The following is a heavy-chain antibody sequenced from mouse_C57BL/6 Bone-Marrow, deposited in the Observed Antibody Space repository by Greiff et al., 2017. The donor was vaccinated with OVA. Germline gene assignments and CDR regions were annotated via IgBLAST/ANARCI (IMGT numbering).Heavy chain of an antibody. CDR2: IDPSDSYT. CDR3: ARTLPYCAMDY. CDR1: GYTFTSYW. Sequence: QVQLQQPGAELVMPGASVKLSCKASGYTFTSYWMHWVKQRPGQGLEWIGEIDPSDSYTNYNQKFKGKSTLTVDKSSSTAYMQLSSLTSEDSAVYYCARTLPYCAMDYWGQGTSVTVSS. D-gene: IGHD2-10*01. J-gene: IGHJ4*01. V-gene: IGHV1-69*01.